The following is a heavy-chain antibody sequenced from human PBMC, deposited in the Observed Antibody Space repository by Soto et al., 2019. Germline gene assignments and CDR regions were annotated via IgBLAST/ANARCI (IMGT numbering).Heavy chain of an antibody. CDR2: IYYSGGT. J-gene: IGHJ4*02. CDR1: GDSINSNYW. Sequence: QVQLQESGPGLVRPWRTLSLTCAVSGDSINSNYWWTWVRQPPGKGLEWIAEIYYSGGTSYNPSLKSRVTISMDKSKNQFSLNLTSVTAADTAMYYCARDTGWGLGYWGQGTLVTVSS. D-gene: IGHD6-19*01. V-gene: IGHV4-4*02. CDR3: ARDTGWGLGY.